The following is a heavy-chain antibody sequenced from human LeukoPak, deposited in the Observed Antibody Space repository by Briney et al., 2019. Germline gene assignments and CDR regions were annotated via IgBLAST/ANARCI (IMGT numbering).Heavy chain of an antibody. CDR2: IYYSGST. Sequence: SETLSLTCTVSGGSISSSSYYWGWIRQPPGKGLEWIGYIYYSGSTYYNPSLKSRVTISVDTSKNQFSLKLSSVTAADTAVYYCARVRGVYSSSWWYFDYWGQGTLATVSS. D-gene: IGHD6-13*01. J-gene: IGHJ4*02. V-gene: IGHV4-39*07. CDR1: GGSISSSSYY. CDR3: ARVRGVYSSSWWYFDY.